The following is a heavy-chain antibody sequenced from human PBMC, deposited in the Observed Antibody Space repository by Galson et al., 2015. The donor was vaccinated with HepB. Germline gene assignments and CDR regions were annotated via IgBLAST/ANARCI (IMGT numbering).Heavy chain of an antibody. CDR3: GKGGGFSYYYYYYMDV. CDR2: ISTSSSYI. Sequence: SLRLSCAASGFTFSSYAMSWVRQAPGKGLEWVSSISTSSSYIYYADSVKGRFTISRDNAQNSLYLQMNSLRAEDTAMYYCGKGGGFSYYYYYYMDVWGKGTTVTVSS. D-gene: IGHD3-16*01. V-gene: IGHV3-21*01. J-gene: IGHJ6*03. CDR1: GFTFSSYA.